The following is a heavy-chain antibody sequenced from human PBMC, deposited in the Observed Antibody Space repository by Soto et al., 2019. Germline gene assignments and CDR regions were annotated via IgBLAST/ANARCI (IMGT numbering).Heavy chain of an antibody. J-gene: IGHJ4*02. CDR2: IYYSGST. Sequence: QLQLQESGPGLVKPSETLSLTCTVSGGSISSSSYYWGWIRQPPGKGLEWIGSIYYSGSTYYNPSLKSRVTISVDTSKNQFSLKLSSVTAADTAVYYCARLDTAMVKGGFDYWGQGTLVTVSS. V-gene: IGHV4-39*01. CDR1: GGSISSSSYY. D-gene: IGHD5-18*01. CDR3: ARLDTAMVKGGFDY.